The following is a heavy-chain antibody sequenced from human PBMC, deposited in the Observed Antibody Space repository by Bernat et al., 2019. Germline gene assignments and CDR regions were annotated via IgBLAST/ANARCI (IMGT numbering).Heavy chain of an antibody. CDR1: GFTFNSVW. CDR3: TTFCGI. V-gene: IGHV3-15*01. CDR2: VKSKTDGGTI. J-gene: IGHJ4*02. Sequence: EVQLVESGGGLVKPGGSLRLSCAASGFTFNSVWVSWVRQAPGKGLEWVGRVKSKTDGGTIEYAAPVKGRFTVSRDDSKNMFYLQMNSLKTEDTAVYYCTTFCGIWGQGTLVTVSS. D-gene: IGHD2-21*01.